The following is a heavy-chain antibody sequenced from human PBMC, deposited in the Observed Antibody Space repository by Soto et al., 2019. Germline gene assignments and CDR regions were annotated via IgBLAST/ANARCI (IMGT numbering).Heavy chain of an antibody. Sequence: SETLSLTCTVSGGSISRYYWSWIRQTPERGLECIGFMFYSGNTNYNPSLESRVTISVDTSKNQFSLKITSVTAADTAVYYCALTTVTEYCQYWGRGTRVTVS. CDR2: MFYSGNT. CDR3: ALTTVTEYCQY. CDR1: GGSISRYY. J-gene: IGHJ1*01. V-gene: IGHV4-59*01. D-gene: IGHD4-17*01.